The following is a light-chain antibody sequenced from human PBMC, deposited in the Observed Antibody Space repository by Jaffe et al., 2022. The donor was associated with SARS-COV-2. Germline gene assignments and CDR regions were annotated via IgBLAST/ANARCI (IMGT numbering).Light chain of an antibody. CDR3: QQYNNWPWT. CDR2: GAS. CDR1: QSVSTN. Sequence: ETRMTQSPATLSVSPGERATLSCRASQSVSTNLAWYQQKPGQAPRLLFYGASTRATGVPARFSGSGSGTEFTLTISSLQSEDFAIYYCQQYNNWPWTFGQGTKVEVK. V-gene: IGKV3-15*01. J-gene: IGKJ1*01.